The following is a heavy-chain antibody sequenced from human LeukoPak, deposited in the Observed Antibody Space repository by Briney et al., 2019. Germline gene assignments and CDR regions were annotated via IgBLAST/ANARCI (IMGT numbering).Heavy chain of an antibody. CDR1: GGSISSYY. D-gene: IGHD2-2*01. V-gene: IGHV4-4*07. CDR3: ARDTPYCSSTSCSNTYWFDP. CDR2: IYTSGST. Sequence: NPSETLSLTCTVSGGSISSYYWSWIRQPAGKGLEWIGRIYTSGSTNYNPSLKSRVTMSVDTSKNQFSPKLSSVTAADTAVYYCARDTPYCSSTSCSNTYWFDPWGQGTLVTVSS. J-gene: IGHJ5*02.